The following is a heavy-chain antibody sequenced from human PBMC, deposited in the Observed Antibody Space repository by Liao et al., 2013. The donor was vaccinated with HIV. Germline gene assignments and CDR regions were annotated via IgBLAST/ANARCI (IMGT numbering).Heavy chain of an antibody. V-gene: IGHV4-30-2*01. Sequence: QVQLQESGPGLVKPSQTLSLTCVVSGVSIISGGYSWSWIRQPPGKGLEWIGFIDHKGTSFFNPSLKSRVTMSVDTSKTQFSLNLXAVTAADTAVYYCSITGYFHDSDASRRRSLPFVLSWGQGTRVTVS. CDR2: IDHKGTS. CDR3: SITGYFHDSDASRRRSLPFVLS. J-gene: IGHJ3*01. CDR1: GVSIISGGYS. D-gene: IGHD3-22*01.